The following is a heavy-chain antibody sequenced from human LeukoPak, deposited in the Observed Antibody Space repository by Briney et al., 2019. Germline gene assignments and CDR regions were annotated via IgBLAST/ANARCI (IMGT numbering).Heavy chain of an antibody. V-gene: IGHV3-23*01. CDR3: AKDRVAAAVTNWFDP. D-gene: IGHD6-13*01. CDR1: GFTFSSYA. CDR2: ISSSGGST. J-gene: IGHJ5*02. Sequence: GGSLRLSCAASGFTFSSYAMSWVRQAPGKGLEWVSAISSSGGSTYYADSVKGRFTISRDDSKNTLYLQMNSLRAEDTAVYYCAKDRVAAAVTNWFDPWGQGTLVTVSS.